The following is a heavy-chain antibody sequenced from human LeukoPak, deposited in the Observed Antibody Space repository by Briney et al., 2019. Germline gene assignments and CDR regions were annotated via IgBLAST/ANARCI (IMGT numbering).Heavy chain of an antibody. J-gene: IGHJ4*02. V-gene: IGHV4-34*01. D-gene: IGHD5-12*01. CDR1: GGFFSGYY. CDR3: ARAGGRDFHFDS. CDR2: IYYSGST. Sequence: SETLSLTCAVYGGFFSGYYWSWIRQPPGKGLEWIGEIYYSGSTNYNPSLKSRVTMSVDKSKNQFSLKLSSVTAADTAFYFCARAGGRDFHFDSWGQGTLVTVSS.